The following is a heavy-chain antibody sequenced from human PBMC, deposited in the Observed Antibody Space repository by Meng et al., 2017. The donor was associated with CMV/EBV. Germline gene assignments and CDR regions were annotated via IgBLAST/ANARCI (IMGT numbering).Heavy chain of an antibody. CDR3: ARSSGWSRFDY. CDR2: INPNDDT. CDR1: GYTVTDYY. J-gene: IGHJ4*02. D-gene: IGHD6-19*01. Sequence: QGQVVKSGAEVKKPGASVKVSCKASGYTVTDYYMPWVRQAPGQWLEWMGWINPNDDTNYAQNFQGRVTMTRDMSINTVYMELSRLTSDDTAVYYCARSSGWSRFDYWGLGTLVTVSS. V-gene: IGHV1-2*02.